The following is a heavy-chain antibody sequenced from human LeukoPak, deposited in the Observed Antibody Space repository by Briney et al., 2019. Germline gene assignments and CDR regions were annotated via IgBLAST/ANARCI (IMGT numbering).Heavy chain of an antibody. Sequence: PGGSLRLSCAASGFTFSSYATSWVRQAPGKGLEWVSAISGSGGSTYYADSVKGRFTISRDNSKNTLYLQMNSLRAEDTAVYYCAKDDYDSNAFDIWGQGTMVTVSS. CDR3: AKDDYDSNAFDI. CDR1: GFTFSSYA. CDR2: ISGSGGST. D-gene: IGHD3-22*01. J-gene: IGHJ3*02. V-gene: IGHV3-23*01.